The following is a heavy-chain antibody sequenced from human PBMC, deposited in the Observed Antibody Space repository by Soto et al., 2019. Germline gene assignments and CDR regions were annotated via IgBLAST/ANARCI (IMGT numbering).Heavy chain of an antibody. D-gene: IGHD3-16*01. Sequence: QVQLVQSGDEVKKPGASVKVSCKASGYIFVNHGIAWVRQAPGQGLEWMGWISPYTGNTHSATKVQGRLTMTTDTSTSTAYMDLGSLTSDDTAVYYCVMVDNYVTPTPQDVGGQGTTVTVSS. J-gene: IGHJ6*02. CDR1: GYIFVNHG. CDR3: VMVDNYVTPTPQDV. CDR2: ISPYTGNT. V-gene: IGHV1-18*01.